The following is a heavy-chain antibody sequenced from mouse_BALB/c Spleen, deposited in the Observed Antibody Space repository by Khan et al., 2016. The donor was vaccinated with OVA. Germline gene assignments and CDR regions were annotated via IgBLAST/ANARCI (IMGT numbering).Heavy chain of an antibody. CDR3: ARGGGGDRFAY. J-gene: IGHJ3*01. CDR1: GYTFTDFT. CDR2: ISTYYGDA. V-gene: IGHV1S137*01. Sequence: VQLQESGAELVRPGVSVKISCKGSGYTFTDFTMHWVKQSHAKSVEWIGVISTYYGDATYNQQFKGKATMTVDKSSSTAYMELARLTSEDSAIYLCARGGGGDRFAYWGQGTLVTVSA.